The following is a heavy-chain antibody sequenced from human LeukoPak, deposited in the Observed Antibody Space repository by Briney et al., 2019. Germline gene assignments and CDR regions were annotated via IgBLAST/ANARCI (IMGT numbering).Heavy chain of an antibody. CDR2: ITSSAGYM. CDR3: ARGPWDYYDSSNYRTFDY. J-gene: IGHJ4*02. Sequence: GGSLRLSCAASGFTFSNHAMIWVRQAPGKGLEWVSSITSSAGYMYYADSVKGRFTISRDNAKNSLFLQMSSLRAEDTAVYYCARGPWDYYDSSNYRTFDYWGQGTLVTVSS. V-gene: IGHV3-21*01. CDR1: GFTFSNHA. D-gene: IGHD3-22*01.